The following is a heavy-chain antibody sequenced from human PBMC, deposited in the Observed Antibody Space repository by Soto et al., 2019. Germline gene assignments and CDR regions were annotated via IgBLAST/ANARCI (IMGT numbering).Heavy chain of an antibody. J-gene: IGHJ4*02. D-gene: IGHD5-18*01. CDR1: GFTFSSFA. CDR3: AGPVYSSQDY. Sequence: GGSLRLSCSASGFTFSSFALSWVRQAPGMGLEWVSAISGSGDGTDYADSVKGRFTISRDNSKNTLYLQMNSLRAEDTAVYYCAGPVYSSQDYWGQGALVTVSS. V-gene: IGHV3-23*01. CDR2: ISGSGDGT.